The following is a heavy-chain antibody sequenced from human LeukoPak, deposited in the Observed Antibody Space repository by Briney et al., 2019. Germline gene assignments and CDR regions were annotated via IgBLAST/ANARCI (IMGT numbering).Heavy chain of an antibody. J-gene: IGHJ5*02. D-gene: IGHD3-9*01. CDR1: GGSISSYY. V-gene: IGHV4-59*08. CDR3: ARHPAPYYDILTGYHYNWFEP. Sequence: PSETLSLTCTVSGGSISSYYWSWIRQPPGEGLEWIGYIYYSGSTNYNPSLKSRVTIPVDTSKNQFSLKLSSVTAADTAVYYCARHPAPYYDILTGYHYNWFEPWGQGTLVTVSS. CDR2: IYYSGST.